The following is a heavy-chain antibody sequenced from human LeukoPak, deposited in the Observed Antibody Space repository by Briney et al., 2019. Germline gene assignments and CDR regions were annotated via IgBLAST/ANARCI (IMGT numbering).Heavy chain of an antibody. CDR1: GYTFTSYY. J-gene: IGHJ5*02. CDR3: ARADSGYSNWFDP. D-gene: IGHD3-22*01. V-gene: IGHV1-46*01. CDR2: INPSGGST. Sequence: EASVKVSCKASGYTFTSYYMHWVRQAPGQGLEWMGIINPSGGSTSYAQKFQGRVTMTRDMSTSTVYMELRSLRSDDTAVYYCARADSGYSNWFDPWGQGTLVTVSS.